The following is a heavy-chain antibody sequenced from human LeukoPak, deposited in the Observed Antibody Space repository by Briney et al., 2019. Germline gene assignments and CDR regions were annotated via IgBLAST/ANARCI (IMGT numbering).Heavy chain of an antibody. CDR3: AKGGYCTSTSCYTYMDV. CDR2: ISWNSGSI. CDR1: GFTFNDYA. J-gene: IGHJ6*03. D-gene: IGHD2-2*02. Sequence: PGRSLRLSCAASGFTFNDYAMHWVRHAPGKGLEWVSGISWNSGSIGYADSVKGRFTISRDNSKNSLYLQMNSLRAEDTALYYCAKGGYCTSTSCYTYMDVWGKGTTVTVSS. V-gene: IGHV3-9*01.